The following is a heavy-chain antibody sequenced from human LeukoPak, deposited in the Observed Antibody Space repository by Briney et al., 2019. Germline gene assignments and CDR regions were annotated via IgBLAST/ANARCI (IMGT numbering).Heavy chain of an antibody. CDR2: IKSDGSST. V-gene: IGHV3-74*01. Sequence: PGGSLRLSCAASGFTFSSYWMHWVRQAPGKGLVWASRIKSDGSSTTYADSVKGRFTISRDNAKNTLYLQMNSLRAEDTAVYYCARVGAATYAFDIWGQGTMVTVSS. J-gene: IGHJ3*02. CDR3: ARVGAATYAFDI. D-gene: IGHD3-16*01. CDR1: GFTFSSYW.